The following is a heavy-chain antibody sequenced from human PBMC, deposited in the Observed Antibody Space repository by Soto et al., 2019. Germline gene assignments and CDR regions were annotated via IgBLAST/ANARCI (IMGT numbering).Heavy chain of an antibody. CDR1: GYTFTSYG. D-gene: IGHD2-2*01. V-gene: IGHV1-18*04. CDR2: ISAYNGNT. Sequence: QVQLVQSGAEVKKPGASVKVSCKASGYTFTSYGISWVRQAPGQGLEWMGWISAYNGNTNYAQKLQGRVTMTTDTSTSTAYMELRSLRSDDTAVYYCARDPRYCSSTSCSYYYYGMDVWGQGTTFTVSS. CDR3: ARDPRYCSSTSCSYYYYGMDV. J-gene: IGHJ6*02.